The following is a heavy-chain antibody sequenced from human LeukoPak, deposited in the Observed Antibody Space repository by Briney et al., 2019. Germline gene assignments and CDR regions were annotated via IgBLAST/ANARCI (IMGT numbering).Heavy chain of an antibody. D-gene: IGHD2-8*01. CDR3: AKVGYCTSNCFRTHDY. Sequence: GGSLRLSCAASGFTSSDAVMSWVRQAPGKGLEWVSAIKGRFTISRDNSKSTVYLQMDSLRAEDTATYYCAKVGYCTSNCFRTHDYWGQGALVTVSP. J-gene: IGHJ4*02. CDR2: I. CDR1: GFTSSDAV. V-gene: IGHV3-23*01.